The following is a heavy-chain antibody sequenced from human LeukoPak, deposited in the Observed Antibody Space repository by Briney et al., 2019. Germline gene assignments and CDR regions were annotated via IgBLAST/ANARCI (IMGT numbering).Heavy chain of an antibody. Sequence: ASVKVSCKASGYTFSNYGINWVRQAPGQGLEWMGWISGYNGNTNYAQKLQGRVTMTTDTSASTAYMVLSSLRSEDTAMYFCVRGPPRLNWFDPWGQGTLVTVSS. V-gene: IGHV1-18*01. CDR2: ISGYNGNT. CDR3: VRGPPRLNWFDP. J-gene: IGHJ5*02. CDR1: GYTFSNYG. D-gene: IGHD6-25*01.